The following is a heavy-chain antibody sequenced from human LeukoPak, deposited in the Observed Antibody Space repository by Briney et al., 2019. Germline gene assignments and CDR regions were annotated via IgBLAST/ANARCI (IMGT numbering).Heavy chain of an antibody. V-gene: IGHV1-2*06. J-gene: IGHJ4*02. CDR1: GYTFTGYY. CDR2: INPNSGGT. Sequence: ASVKVSCKASGYTFTGYYMHWVRQAPGQGLEWMGRINPNSGGTNYAQKFQGRVTMTRDTSISTAYMELSRLRSDDTAVYYCARGTYYYDSSGYRFFGYWGQGTLVTVSS. D-gene: IGHD3-22*01. CDR3: ARGTYYYDSSGYRFFGY.